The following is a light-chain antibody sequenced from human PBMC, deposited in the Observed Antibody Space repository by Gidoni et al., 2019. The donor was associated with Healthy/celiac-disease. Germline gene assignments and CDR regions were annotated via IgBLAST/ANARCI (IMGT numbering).Light chain of an antibody. J-gene: IGKJ5*01. CDR1: QGISNY. V-gene: IGKV1-27*01. CDR2: AAS. CDR3: QKYNSALRT. Sequence: DIQMTQSPSSLSASVGDRVTITCRASQGISNYLAWYQQKPGKVPKLLIYAASTLQSGVPSRFSGSGSGTDFTRTISSLQPEDVATYYCQKYNSALRTFGQGTRLEIK.